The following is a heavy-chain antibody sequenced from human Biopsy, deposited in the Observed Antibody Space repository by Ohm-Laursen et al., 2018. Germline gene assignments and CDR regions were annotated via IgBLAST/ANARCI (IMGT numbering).Heavy chain of an antibody. CDR2: VYYTGST. CDR3: ARDRGYYSDRTVPGYFDL. J-gene: IGHJ2*01. V-gene: IGHV4-59*01. CDR1: GDSISSYY. Sequence: GTLSLTCPVSGDSISSYYWSWIRQPPGKGLEWIGYVYYTGSTDYNPSLQSRVTISVDTSKNHFSLRLRSVTPADTAIYYCARDRGYYSDRTVPGYFDLWGRGTLVTVSS. D-gene: IGHD3-22*01.